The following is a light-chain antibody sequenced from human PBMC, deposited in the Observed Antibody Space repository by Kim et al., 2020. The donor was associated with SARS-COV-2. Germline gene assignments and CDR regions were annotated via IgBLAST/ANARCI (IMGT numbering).Light chain of an antibody. Sequence: GRSVPISCTGTSSAIGRYNYASWYQTLPGRAPKLILCDVSRRPSGVPDRFSGSKSGNMASLTVSGLQAEDEADYYCSSYTDSDTLIFGGGTQLTVL. J-gene: IGLJ2*01. CDR3: SSYTDSDTLI. CDR2: DVS. CDR1: SSAIGRYNY. V-gene: IGLV2-8*01.